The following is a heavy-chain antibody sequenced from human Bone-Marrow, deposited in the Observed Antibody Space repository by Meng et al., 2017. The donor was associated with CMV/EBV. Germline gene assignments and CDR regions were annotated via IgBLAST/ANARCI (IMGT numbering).Heavy chain of an antibody. D-gene: IGHD5-18*01. J-gene: IGHJ5*02. CDR1: GGSISSSSYY. V-gene: IGHV4-39*07. CDR2: IYYSGST. CDR3: ARDLVDTVNWFDP. Sequence: SETLSLTCTVSGGSISSSSYYWGWIRQPPGKGLEWIGSIYYSGSTYYNPSLKSRVTISVDTSKNQFSLKLSSVTAADTAVYYCARDLVDTVNWFDPWGQGTLVTVYS.